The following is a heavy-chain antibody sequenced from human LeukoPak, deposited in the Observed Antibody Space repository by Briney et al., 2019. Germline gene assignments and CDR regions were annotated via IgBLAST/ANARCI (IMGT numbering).Heavy chain of an antibody. CDR2: IIPILGIA. D-gene: IGHD3-22*01. Sequence: ASVKVSCKASGGTFSSYAISWVRQAPGQGLEWMGRIIPILGIANYAQKFQGRVTITADKSTSTAYMELSSLRSEDTAVYYCARGGTYYDSSGYPDYYYYYGMDVWGQGTTVTVSS. J-gene: IGHJ6*02. V-gene: IGHV1-69*04. CDR1: GGTFSSYA. CDR3: ARGGTYYDSSGYPDYYYYYGMDV.